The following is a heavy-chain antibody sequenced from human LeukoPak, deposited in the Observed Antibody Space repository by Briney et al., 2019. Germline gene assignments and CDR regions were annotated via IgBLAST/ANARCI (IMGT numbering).Heavy chain of an antibody. V-gene: IGHV3-48*01. J-gene: IGHJ3*02. CDR2: ISSSSSTI. D-gene: IGHD1-26*01. CDR3: ASFGSYYGAAFDI. Sequence: PGGSLRLSCAASGFTFSSYAMSWVRQAPGKGLEWVSYISSSSSTIYYADSVKGRFTISRDNAKNSLYLQMNSLRAEDTAVYYCASFGSYYGAAFDIWGQGTMVTVSS. CDR1: GFTFSSYA.